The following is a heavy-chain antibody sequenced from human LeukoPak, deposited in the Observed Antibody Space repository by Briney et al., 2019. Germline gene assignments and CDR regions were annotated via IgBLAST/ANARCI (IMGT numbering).Heavy chain of an antibody. Sequence: PSETLSLTCTVSGGSISSYYWSWIRQPPGKGLEWIGYIYYSGSTNYNPSLKSRVTISVDTSKNQFSLKLSSVTAADTAVYYCARLAGYSYGWGRWFDPWGQGTLVTVSS. CDR2: IYYSGST. D-gene: IGHD5-18*01. J-gene: IGHJ5*02. CDR3: ARLAGYSYGWGRWFDP. V-gene: IGHV4-59*08. CDR1: GGSISSYY.